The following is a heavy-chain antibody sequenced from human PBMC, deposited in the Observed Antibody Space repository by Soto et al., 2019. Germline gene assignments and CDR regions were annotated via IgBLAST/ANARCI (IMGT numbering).Heavy chain of an antibody. V-gene: IGHV4-59*01. CDR3: ARGATTLAFDY. J-gene: IGHJ4*02. D-gene: IGHD1-1*01. CDR1: GGSISNYH. Sequence: PSETLSLTCTVSGGSISNYHWTWIRRPPGKGLEWIAFIQNSGRTNHNPSHKSRVTISIDTAKNQFSLKLTSISAADTAVYYCARGATTLAFDYWGLGTLVTVSS. CDR2: IQNSGRT.